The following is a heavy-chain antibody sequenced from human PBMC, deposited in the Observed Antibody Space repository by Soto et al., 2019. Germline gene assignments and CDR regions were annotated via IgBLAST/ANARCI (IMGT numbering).Heavy chain of an antibody. CDR2: INPNSGGA. CDR1: GYTFTGYY. J-gene: IGHJ6*02. D-gene: IGHD3-3*01. CDR3: ARASVLRFLEWSPYDYYYGMDV. V-gene: IGHV1-2*04. Sequence: ASVKVSCKASGYTFTGYYMHWVRQAPGQGLEWMGWINPNSGGANYAQKFQGWVAMTRDTSISTAYMELSRLRSDDTAVYYCARASVLRFLEWSPYDYYYGMDVWGQGTMVTVSS.